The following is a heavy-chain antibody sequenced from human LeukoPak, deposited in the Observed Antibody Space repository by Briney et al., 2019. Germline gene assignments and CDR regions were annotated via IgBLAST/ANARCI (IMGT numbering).Heavy chain of an antibody. CDR1: GFTFSSYW. CDR2: IKQDGSEK. D-gene: IGHD3-22*01. CDR3: ARDGGRSDYHYFDY. J-gene: IGHJ4*02. Sequence: GGSLRLSCAASGFTFSSYWMSWVRQAPGKGLEWVANIKQDGSEKYYVDSVKGRFTISRDNAKNSLFLQMNSLGAEDTAVYYCARDGGRSDYHYFDYWGPGTLVTVSS. V-gene: IGHV3-7*01.